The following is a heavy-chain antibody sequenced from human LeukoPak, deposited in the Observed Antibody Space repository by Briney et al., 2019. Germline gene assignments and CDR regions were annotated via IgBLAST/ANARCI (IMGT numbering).Heavy chain of an antibody. CDR1: GYSISSGYY. CDR3: ARQRGITMVRGVIPNWFDP. D-gene: IGHD3-10*01. Sequence: SETLSLTCTVSGYSISSGYYWGWIRPPPGKGLEWIGSIYYSGSTYYNPSLKSRVTISVDTSKNQFSLKLSSVTAADTAVYYCARQRGITMVRGVIPNWFDPWGQGTLVTVSS. J-gene: IGHJ5*02. V-gene: IGHV4-38-2*02. CDR2: IYYSGST.